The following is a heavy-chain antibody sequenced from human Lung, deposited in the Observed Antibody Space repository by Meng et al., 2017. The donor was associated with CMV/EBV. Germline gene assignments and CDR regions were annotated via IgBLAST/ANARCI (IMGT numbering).Heavy chain of an antibody. CDR3: ARGRFAFDF. J-gene: IGHJ4*02. CDR2: KKEEGSEK. D-gene: IGHD3-16*01. Sequence: GESXKISCAASRFTFGTYWMTWVRQAPGKGLDWVATKKEEGSEKYYVVSVKGRFAISRDNAQNSLYVQMDSLRSEDTAVYYCARGRFAFDFWGQGTLVTVSS. CDR1: RFTFGTYW. V-gene: IGHV3-7*01.